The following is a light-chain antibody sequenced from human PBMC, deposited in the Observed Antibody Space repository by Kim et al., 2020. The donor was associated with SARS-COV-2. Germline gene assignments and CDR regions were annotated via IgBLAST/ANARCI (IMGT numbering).Light chain of an antibody. CDR1: QSVSFN. J-gene: IGKJ1*01. V-gene: IGKV3-15*01. CDR2: GAS. CDR3: QQYHNWWT. Sequence: EIVMTQSPGTLSVSPGERATLSCRASQSVSFNLAWYQQKPGQPPRLLIYGASTRATGIADRFTGSGSGTEFTLTISSLQSEDLAVYHCQQYHNWWTFGQGTKVDIK.